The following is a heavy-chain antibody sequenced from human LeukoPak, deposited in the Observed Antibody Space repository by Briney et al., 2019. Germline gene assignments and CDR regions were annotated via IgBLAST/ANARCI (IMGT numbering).Heavy chain of an antibody. CDR1: GFTFSSYA. CDR2: ISYDGSNK. D-gene: IGHD4-17*01. V-gene: IGHV3-30-3*01. Sequence: PGRSLRLSCAASGFTFSSYAMHRVRQAPGKGLEWVAVISYDGSNKYYADSVKGRFTISRDNSKNTLYLQMNSLRAEDTAVYYCARDPPRGYGDYPTPDYWGQGTLVTVSS. CDR3: ARDPPRGYGDYPTPDY. J-gene: IGHJ4*02.